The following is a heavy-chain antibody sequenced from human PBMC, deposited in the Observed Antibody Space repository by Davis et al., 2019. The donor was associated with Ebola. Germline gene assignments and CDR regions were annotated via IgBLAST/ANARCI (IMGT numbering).Heavy chain of an antibody. CDR2: ISGDGSKI. CDR1: GFTFNNYW. CDR3: VKNSGWYKLDC. Sequence: GESLKISCAASGFTFNNYWMTWVRQAPGKGLEWVANISGDGSKIGYVGSVKGRFTISRDNAKNSLYLQMDSLRGEDTAVYYCVKNSGWYKLDCWGQGTLVTVSS. J-gene: IGHJ4*02. V-gene: IGHV3-7*01. D-gene: IGHD6-19*01.